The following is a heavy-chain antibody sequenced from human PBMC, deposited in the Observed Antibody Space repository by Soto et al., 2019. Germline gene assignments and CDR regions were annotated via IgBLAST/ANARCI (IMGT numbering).Heavy chain of an antibody. J-gene: IGHJ6*02. D-gene: IGHD2-2*01. CDR1: GGTFSSYA. Sequence: ASVKVSCKASGGTFSSYAISWVRQAPGQGLEWMGGIIPIFGTANYAQKFQGRVTITADESTSTAYMELSSLGSEDTAVYYCARDRPLVEYQLPNENYYYGMDVWGQGTTVTVSS. CDR3: ARDRPLVEYQLPNENYYYGMDV. CDR2: IIPIFGTA. V-gene: IGHV1-69*13.